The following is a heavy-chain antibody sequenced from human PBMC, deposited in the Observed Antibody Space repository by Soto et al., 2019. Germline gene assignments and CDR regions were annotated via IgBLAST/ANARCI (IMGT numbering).Heavy chain of an antibody. V-gene: IGHV4-59*01. J-gene: IGHJ4*02. CDR2: IYYSGST. CDR3: AGSDGRY. CDR1: GGSISSYY. Sequence: QVQLQESGPGLVKPSETLSLTCTVSGGSISSYYWSWIRQPPGKGLEWIGYIYYSGSTNYNPTLKSRVTISVDPSKNQFSLKLSSVTAADTAVYYCAGSDGRYWGQGTLVTVSS.